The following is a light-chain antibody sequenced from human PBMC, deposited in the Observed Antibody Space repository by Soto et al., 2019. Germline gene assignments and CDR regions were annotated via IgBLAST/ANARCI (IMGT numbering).Light chain of an antibody. CDR2: AAS. Sequence: EIVMTQSPATLSVSPGERATLSCRASQSVSNNIAWYQQRPGQGPRLLIYAASTRATGIPARFSGSGSGTEFTLTISSLQSGDIAVYYCKQYKSWPLTFGGGTKVEIK. CDR1: QSVSNN. V-gene: IGKV3-15*01. CDR3: KQYKSWPLT. J-gene: IGKJ4*01.